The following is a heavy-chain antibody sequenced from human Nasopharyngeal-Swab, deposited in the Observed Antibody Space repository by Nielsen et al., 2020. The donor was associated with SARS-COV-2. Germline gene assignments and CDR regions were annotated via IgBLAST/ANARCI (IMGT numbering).Heavy chain of an antibody. V-gene: IGHV1-18*04. D-gene: IGHD2-2*01. CDR2: ISAYNGNT. Sequence: ASVKVSCKASGYTFTSYYMHWVRQAPGQGLEWMGWISAYNGNTNYAQKLQGRVAMTTDTSTSTAYMELRSLRSDDTAVYYCARENIVVVPAATYYYGMDVWGQGTTVTVSS. J-gene: IGHJ6*02. CDR3: ARENIVVVPAATYYYGMDV. CDR1: GYTFTSYY.